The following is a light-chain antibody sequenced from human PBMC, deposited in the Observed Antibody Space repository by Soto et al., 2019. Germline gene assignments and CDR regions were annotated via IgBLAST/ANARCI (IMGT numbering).Light chain of an antibody. J-gene: IGLJ2*01. V-gene: IGLV1-40*01. CDR3: QSYDTSLSGSVV. CDR2: GDA. Sequence: QPVLTQPPSVSGAAGQRVTISCTGSSSNIGAGYDVHWYQQLPGTAPKLLIYGDANRPSGVPDRFSGSKSGTSASLAITGLQAEDEADYYCQSYDTSLSGSVVFGGGTKVTVL. CDR1: SSNIGAGYD.